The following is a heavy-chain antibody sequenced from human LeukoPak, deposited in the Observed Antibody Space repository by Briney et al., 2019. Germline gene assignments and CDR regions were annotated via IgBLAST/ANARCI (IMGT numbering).Heavy chain of an antibody. J-gene: IGHJ4*02. Sequence: QSGGSLRLSCAASGFTFSSYAMHWVRQAPGKGLEWVAVISYDGSNKYYADSVKGRFTISRDNSKNTLYLQMNSLRAEDTAVYYCANLNPPAVPAAKSHYWGQGTLVTVSS. V-gene: IGHV3-30-3*01. CDR1: GFTFSSYA. CDR3: ANLNPPAVPAAKSHY. CDR2: ISYDGSNK. D-gene: IGHD2-2*01.